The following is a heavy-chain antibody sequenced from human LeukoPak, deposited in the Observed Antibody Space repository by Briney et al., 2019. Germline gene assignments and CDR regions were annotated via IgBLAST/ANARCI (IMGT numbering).Heavy chain of an antibody. CDR1: GGTFSSYA. Sequence: ASVKVSCKASGGTFSSYAISWVRQAPGQGLEWMGGIIPIFGTANYAQKFQGRATITADESTSTAYMELSSLRSEDTAVYYCARDCSGGSCYFVYWGQGTLVTVSS. J-gene: IGHJ4*02. CDR2: IIPIFGTA. V-gene: IGHV1-69*13. CDR3: ARDCSGGSCYFVY. D-gene: IGHD2-15*01.